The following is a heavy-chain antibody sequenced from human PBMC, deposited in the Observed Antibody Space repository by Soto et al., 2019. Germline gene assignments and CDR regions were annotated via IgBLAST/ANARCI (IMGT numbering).Heavy chain of an antibody. J-gene: IGHJ6*02. CDR2: IYYSGST. V-gene: IGHV4-39*01. CDR3: ARLHSTEDYYYYGMDV. Sequence: SETLSLTCTVSGGSISSSSYYWGWIRQPPGKGLEWIGSIYYSGSTYYNPSLKSRVTISVDTSKNQFSLKLSSVTAADTAVYYCARLHSTEDYYYYGMDVWGQGTMVT. CDR1: GGSISSSSYY. D-gene: IGHD4-4*01.